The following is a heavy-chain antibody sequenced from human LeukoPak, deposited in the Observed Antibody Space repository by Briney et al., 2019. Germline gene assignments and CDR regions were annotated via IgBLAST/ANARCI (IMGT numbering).Heavy chain of an antibody. CDR2: ISGSGGNT. V-gene: IGHV3-23*01. D-gene: IGHD2/OR15-2a*01. CDR3: ARVSSYVYDYYYYYMDV. Sequence: GETLRLSCAASGFTFSSHGMNWVRQAPGKGLEWVSGISGSGGNTYYADSVKGRFTISRDNSKNTLYLQMNSLRAEDTAVYYCARVSSYVYDYYYYYMDVWGKGTTVTVSS. CDR1: GFTFSSHG. J-gene: IGHJ6*03.